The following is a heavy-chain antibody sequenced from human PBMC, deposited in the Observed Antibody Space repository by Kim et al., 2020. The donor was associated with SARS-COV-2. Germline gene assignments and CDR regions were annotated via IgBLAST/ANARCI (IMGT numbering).Heavy chain of an antibody. D-gene: IGHD1-1*01. Sequence: GGSLRLSCAASGFSFSTHLMYWVRQAPGKGLVWVSRINGDGSITTYADSVRGRFTISRDNAKNTLYLQMDSLRAEDTALYYCARGGSRTGNYGLDIWGQGTPVTVSS. V-gene: IGHV3-74*01. CDR1: GFSFSTHL. CDR3: ARGGSRTGNYGLDI. J-gene: IGHJ6*02. CDR2: INGDGSIT.